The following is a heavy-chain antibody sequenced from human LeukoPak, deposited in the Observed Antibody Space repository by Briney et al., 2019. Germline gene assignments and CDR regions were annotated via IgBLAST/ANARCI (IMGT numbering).Heavy chain of an antibody. Sequence: TGGSLRLSCAASGFTFSDYYMSWIRQAPGKGLEWVSYISSSGSTIYYADSVKGRFTISRDNAKNSLYLQMNSLRAEDTAVYYCAREETYYYDSSGYYYGYWGQGTLVTVSS. CDR3: AREETYYYDSSGYYYGY. CDR1: GFTFSDYY. J-gene: IGHJ4*02. D-gene: IGHD3-22*01. CDR2: ISSSGSTI. V-gene: IGHV3-11*04.